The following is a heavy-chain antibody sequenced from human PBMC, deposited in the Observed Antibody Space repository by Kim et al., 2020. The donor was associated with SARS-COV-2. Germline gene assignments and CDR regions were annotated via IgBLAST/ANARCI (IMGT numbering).Heavy chain of an antibody. V-gene: IGHV2-5*01. CDR3: AHRPGYYYYFDY. Sequence: RYSPSLKSRLTITKDTSKNHVVLTMTNMDPVDTATYYCAHRPGYYYYFDYWGQGTLVTVSS. D-gene: IGHD3-22*01. J-gene: IGHJ4*02.